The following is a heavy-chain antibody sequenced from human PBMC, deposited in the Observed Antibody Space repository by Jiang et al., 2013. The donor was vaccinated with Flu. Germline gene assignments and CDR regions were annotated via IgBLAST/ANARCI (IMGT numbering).Heavy chain of an antibody. CDR3: ARVRIFGVVEYYFDY. D-gene: IGHD3-3*02. J-gene: IGHJ4*02. Sequence: TLSLTCTVSGGSISTYYWNWIRQPAGKALEWIGRIYTSGSTNYNPSLKSRVTMSVDTSKNQFSLKLSSVTAADTAVYYCARVRIFGVVEYYFDYWGQGTLVTVSS. CDR1: GGSISTYY. CDR2: IYTSGST. V-gene: IGHV4-4*07.